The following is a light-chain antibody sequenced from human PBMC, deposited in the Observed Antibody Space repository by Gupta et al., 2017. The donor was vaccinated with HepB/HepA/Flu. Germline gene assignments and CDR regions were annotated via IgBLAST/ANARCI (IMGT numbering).Light chain of an antibody. CDR2: AAS. Sequence: DIQLTQSPSFLSASVGDRVPITCRASQGISSYLAWYQQKPGKAPKLLIYAASTFQGGVPSRFSGSGSCTDVTLTISSMQPEDFATYYCQQLNSYPLTFGHGTKVDIK. CDR3: QQLNSYPLT. V-gene: IGKV1-9*01. J-gene: IGKJ3*01. CDR1: QGISSY.